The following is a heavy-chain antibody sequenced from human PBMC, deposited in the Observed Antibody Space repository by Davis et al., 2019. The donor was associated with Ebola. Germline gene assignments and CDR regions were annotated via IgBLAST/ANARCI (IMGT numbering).Heavy chain of an antibody. Sequence: MPSETLSLTCKVSGGFISSYYWSWIRQPPGKGLEWVGEINHSGSTNYNPSLKSRVTISVDTSKNQFSLKLSSVTAADTAVYYCASYGGGPFGYWGQGTLVTVSS. CDR2: INHSGST. CDR3: ASYGGGPFGY. J-gene: IGHJ4*02. D-gene: IGHD4-23*01. V-gene: IGHV4-34*01. CDR1: GGFISSYY.